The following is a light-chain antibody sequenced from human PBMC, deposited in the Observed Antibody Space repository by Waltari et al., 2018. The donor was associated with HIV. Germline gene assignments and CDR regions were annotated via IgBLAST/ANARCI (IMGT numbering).Light chain of an antibody. CDR2: GAS. V-gene: IGKV3D-15*01. Sequence: EVVMTQSPATLSVSPGERATLSCRASQSVSSYLAWYQQKPGQAPRLLIYGASTRATGIPSRCVGSGSGTYFTLTISSLQSEDFAVYFCQQYNKWSRGTFGGGTKVEVK. CDR3: QQYNKWSRGT. CDR1: QSVSSY. J-gene: IGKJ4*01.